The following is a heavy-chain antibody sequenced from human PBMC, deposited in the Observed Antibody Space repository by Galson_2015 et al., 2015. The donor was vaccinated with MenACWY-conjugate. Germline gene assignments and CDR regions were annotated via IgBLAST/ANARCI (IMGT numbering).Heavy chain of an antibody. J-gene: IGHJ4*02. CDR3: ARRGPGSDFWSGYYSFDY. CDR2: IHYSGRN. V-gene: IGHV4-31*03. Sequence: TLSLTCSVSGASLSSGGYYWSWIRQHPGKGLEWIGHIHYSGRNYCNPSLQSRISMSVDTSKNQFSLKLSSVTAADTAVYYCARRGPGSDFWSGYYSFDYWGQGTLVTVSS. CDR1: GASLSSGGYY. D-gene: IGHD3-3*01.